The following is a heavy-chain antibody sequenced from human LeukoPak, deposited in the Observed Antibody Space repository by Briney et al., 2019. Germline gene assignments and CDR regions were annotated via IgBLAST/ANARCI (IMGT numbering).Heavy chain of an antibody. V-gene: IGHV4-39*01. CDR2: IYYSGST. J-gene: IGHJ4*02. D-gene: IGHD1-26*01. Sequence: SETLSLTCTVSGGSISSSSHYWGWVRQPPGKGLEWIGSIYYSGSTSYNPSLKSRVTISVDTSKNQFSLKLSSVTAADTAVYYCARRYSGSPFDYWGQGTLVTVSS. CDR3: ARRYSGSPFDY. CDR1: GGSISSSSHY.